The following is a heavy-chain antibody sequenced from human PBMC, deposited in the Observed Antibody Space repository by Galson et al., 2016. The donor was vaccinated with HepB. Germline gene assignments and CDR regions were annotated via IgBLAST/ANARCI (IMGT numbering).Heavy chain of an antibody. D-gene: IGHD3-9*01. J-gene: IGHJ4*02. V-gene: IGHV3-23*01. CDR1: GFTFNVYA. CDR3: AKDIGPDFDPLSYYFDY. CDR2: TSGSGGST. Sequence: SLRLSCAASGFTFNVYAMSWVRQAPGKGLEWVSGTSGSGGSTYYADSVKGRFTISRDNSKNTLHLQMNSLRAEDTAVYDCAKDIGPDFDPLSYYFDYWGQGTLVTVSS.